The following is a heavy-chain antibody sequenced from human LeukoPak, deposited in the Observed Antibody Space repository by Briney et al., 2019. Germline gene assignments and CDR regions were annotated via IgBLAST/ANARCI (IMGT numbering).Heavy chain of an antibody. CDR3: ARDRGVLKWLALDYYFGMDV. V-gene: IGHV1-2*02. J-gene: IGHJ6*02. CDR2: INPKSGGI. CDR1: GYTFSDYY. Sequence: ASVKVSCKASGYTFSDYYIHWVRQAPGQGLEWMGWINPKSGGINYAPKFQDRVTMTRDSSISTAYMELRRLRSDDTAVYYCARDRGVLKWLALDYYFGMDVWGQGTTVTVSS. D-gene: IGHD3-3*01.